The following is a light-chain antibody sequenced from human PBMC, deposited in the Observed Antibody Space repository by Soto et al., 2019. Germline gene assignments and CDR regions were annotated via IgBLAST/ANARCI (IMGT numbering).Light chain of an antibody. Sequence: QSALTQPASVSGSPGQSITISCTGTSSDLAIYNYVSWYQQQPGKAPKLMIYQVTNRPSGVSHRFSGSRSGNTASLTISGLQAEDEADYYCSSYPDSSNYVFGTGTKLPGL. J-gene: IGLJ1*01. V-gene: IGLV2-14*01. CDR1: SSDLAIYNY. CDR2: QVT. CDR3: SSYPDSSNYV.